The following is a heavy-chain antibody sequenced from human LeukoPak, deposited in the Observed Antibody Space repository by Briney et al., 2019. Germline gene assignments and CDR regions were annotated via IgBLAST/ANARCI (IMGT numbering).Heavy chain of an antibody. CDR2: INAGNGNT. J-gene: IGHJ4*02. CDR1: GYTFTNYA. V-gene: IGHV1-3*01. D-gene: IGHD1-26*01. Sequence: ASVKVSCKASGYTFTNYAMHWVRQAPGQRLEWMGWINAGNGNTKYSQKFQGRVTITRDTSASTAYMERSSLRSEDTAVYYCARAPFGSYVFDYWGQGTLVAVSS. CDR3: ARAPFGSYVFDY.